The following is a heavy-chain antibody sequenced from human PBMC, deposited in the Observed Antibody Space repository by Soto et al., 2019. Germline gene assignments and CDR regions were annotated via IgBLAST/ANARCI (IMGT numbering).Heavy chain of an antibody. J-gene: IGHJ4*02. Sequence: SVKVSCKASGRTFSSYAIRLVRQAPGQGLEWMGGIIPIFGTANYAQKFQGRVTITADKSTSTAYMELSSLRSEDTAVYYCARASDYYDSSGYYYGIDYWGQGTLVTVSS. CDR1: GRTFSSYA. CDR3: ARASDYYDSSGYYYGIDY. V-gene: IGHV1-69*06. D-gene: IGHD3-22*01. CDR2: IIPIFGTA.